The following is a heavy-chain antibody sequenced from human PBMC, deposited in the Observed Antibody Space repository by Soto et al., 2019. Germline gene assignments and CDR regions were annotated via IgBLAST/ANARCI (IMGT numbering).Heavy chain of an antibody. CDR2: INHSGST. CDR1: GGSFSGYY. V-gene: IGHV4-34*01. D-gene: IGHD3-22*01. Sequence: SETLSLTCAVYGGSFSGYYWSWIRQPPGKGLEWIGEINHSGSTNYNPSLKSRVTISVDTSKNQFSLKLSSVTAANTAVSYCARGVRWYYASSSVRYFDYWGQGTLVTVS. CDR3: ARGVRWYYASSSVRYFDY. J-gene: IGHJ4*02.